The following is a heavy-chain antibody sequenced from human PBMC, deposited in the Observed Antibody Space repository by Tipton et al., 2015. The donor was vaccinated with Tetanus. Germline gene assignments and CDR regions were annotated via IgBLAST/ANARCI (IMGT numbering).Heavy chain of an antibody. Sequence: TLSLTCTVSGGSISSSSYYWGWIRQPPGKGLEWIGSISYSGSAYYNPSLQSRATISVDTSKNQFSLRLTSVTATETAVYYCARRSYNSGWYCFDYWGQGTLVTVSS. CDR1: GGSISSSSYY. V-gene: IGHV4-39*01. J-gene: IGHJ4*02. CDR3: ARRSYNSGWYCFDY. D-gene: IGHD6-19*01. CDR2: ISYSGSA.